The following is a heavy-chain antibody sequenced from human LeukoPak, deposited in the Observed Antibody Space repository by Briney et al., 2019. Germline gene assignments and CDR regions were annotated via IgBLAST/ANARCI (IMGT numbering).Heavy chain of an antibody. CDR1: GYTFTSYA. J-gene: IGHJ4*02. V-gene: IGHV1-3*01. CDR2: INAGNGNT. D-gene: IGHD3-22*01. Sequence: GASVEVSCKASGYTFTSYAMHWVRQAPGQRLEWMGWINAGNGNTKYPQKFQGRVTITRDTSASTAYMELSSLRSEDTAVYYCARAPTPYDSSGYYPRWYFDYWGQGTLVTVSS. CDR3: ARAPTPYDSSGYYPRWYFDY.